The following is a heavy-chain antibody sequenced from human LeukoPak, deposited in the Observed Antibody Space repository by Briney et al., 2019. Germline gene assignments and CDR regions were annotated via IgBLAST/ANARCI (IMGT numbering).Heavy chain of an antibody. V-gene: IGHV3-74*01. CDR2: INSDGSST. CDR1: GFSFRTYG. J-gene: IGHJ4*02. D-gene: IGHD6-13*01. CDR3: ARRIAAAAAPYYFDY. Sequence: GGSLRLSCAASGFSFRTYGMHWVRQAPGKGLLWVSRINSDGSSTSYADSVKGRFTISRDNAKNTLYLQMNSLRAEDTAVYYCARRIAAAAAPYYFDYWGQGTLVTVSS.